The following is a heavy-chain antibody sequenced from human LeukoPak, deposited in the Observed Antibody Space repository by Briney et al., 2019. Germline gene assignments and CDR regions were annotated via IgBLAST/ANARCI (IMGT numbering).Heavy chain of an antibody. V-gene: IGHV4-59*01. J-gene: IGHJ6*03. CDR1: GGSISNYY. CDR2: IYYSGGT. D-gene: IGHD2-21*01. Sequence: SETLSLTCTVSGGSISNYYWSWIRQSPGKGLEWTGYIYYSGGTNYNPSLKSRVTISVDTSKKQFSLRLSSVTAADTAVYYCARDLWPHMDVWGKGTTVTVSS. CDR3: ARDLWPHMDV.